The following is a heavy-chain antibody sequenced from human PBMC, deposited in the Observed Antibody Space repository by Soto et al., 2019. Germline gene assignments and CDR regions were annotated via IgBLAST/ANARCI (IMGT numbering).Heavy chain of an antibody. J-gene: IGHJ3*02. V-gene: IGHV3-73*01. D-gene: IGHD4-17*01. CDR3: TTILPDYGDRGDDAFDI. Sequence: EVQLVESGGGLVQPGGSLKLSCAASGFTFSGSAMHWVRQASGKGLEWVGRIRSKANSYATAYAASVKGRFTISRDDSKNTAYLQMNSLKTEDTAVYYCTTILPDYGDRGDDAFDIWGQGTMVTVSS. CDR2: IRSKANSYAT. CDR1: GFTFSGSA.